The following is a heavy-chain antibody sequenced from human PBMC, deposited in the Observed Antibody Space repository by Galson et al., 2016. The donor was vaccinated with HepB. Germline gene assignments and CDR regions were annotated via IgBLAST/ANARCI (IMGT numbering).Heavy chain of an antibody. CDR1: GYTFPSYW. CDR3: ARPGYSSTWVDS. CDR2: IDPSDSST. D-gene: IGHD6-6*01. J-gene: IGHJ4*02. V-gene: IGHV5-10-1*01. Sequence: QSGAEVKKPGESLRISCKGSGYTFPSYWISWVRQMPGKGLEWMGWIDPSDSSTSYSPSLQGHVIISVDKSISTVYLQWTSLKASDTAMYYCARPGYSSTWVDSWGQGTLVTVSP.